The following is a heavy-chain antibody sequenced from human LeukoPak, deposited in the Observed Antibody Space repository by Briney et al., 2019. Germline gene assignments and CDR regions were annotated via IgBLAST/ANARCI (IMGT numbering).Heavy chain of an antibody. CDR2: IYYSGST. D-gene: IGHD1-26*01. CDR3: ARDKIEGGSHRD. J-gene: IGHJ4*02. V-gene: IGHV4-59*01. CDR1: GGSISSNY. Sequence: SETLSLTCTVSGGSISSNYWSWIRQPPGKGLEWIGYIYYSGSTNYNPSLKSRVTISVDTSKNQFSLKLSSVTAADTAVYYCARDKIEGGSHRDWGQGTLVTVSS.